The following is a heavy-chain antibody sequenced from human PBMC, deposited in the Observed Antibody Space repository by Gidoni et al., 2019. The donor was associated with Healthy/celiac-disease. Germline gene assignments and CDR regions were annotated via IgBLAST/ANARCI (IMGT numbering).Heavy chain of an antibody. D-gene: IGHD3-10*01. CDR2: IGTAGDT. CDR3: ARDRGFGELVAYYMDV. J-gene: IGHJ6*03. Sequence: VQLVESGGGLVQPGGSLRLSCAASGFTFSSYDMHWVRQATGKGLEWVSAIGTAGDTYYPGSVKGRFTISRENAKNSLYLQMNSLRAGDTAVYYCARDRGFGELVAYYMDVWGKGTTVTVSS. CDR1: GFTFSSYD. V-gene: IGHV3-13*01.